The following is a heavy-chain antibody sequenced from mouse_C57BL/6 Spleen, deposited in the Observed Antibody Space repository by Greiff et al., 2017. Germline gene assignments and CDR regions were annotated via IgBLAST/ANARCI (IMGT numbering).Heavy chain of an antibody. Sequence: QVQLQQPGAELVKPGASVKLSCKASGYTFTSYWMHWVKQRPGQGLEWIGMIHPNSGSTNYNEKFKSKATLTVDKSSSTAYMQLSSLTSEDSEVYYCARCEDYGSSLYAMDYWGQGTSVTVSS. CDR2: IHPNSGST. CDR3: ARCEDYGSSLYAMDY. J-gene: IGHJ4*01. D-gene: IGHD1-1*01. CDR1: GYTFTSYW. V-gene: IGHV1-64*01.